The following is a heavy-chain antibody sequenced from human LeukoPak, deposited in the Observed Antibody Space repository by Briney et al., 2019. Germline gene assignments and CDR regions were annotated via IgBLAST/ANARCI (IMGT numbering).Heavy chain of an antibody. CDR3: VIAVASWFDP. Sequence: GRSLRLSCAASGFTFDDYAMHWVRQAPGKGLEWVSGISWNSGSIGYADSVKGRFTISRDNAKNSLYLQMNSLRAEDTALYYCVIAVASWFDPWGQGTLSPSPQ. V-gene: IGHV3-9*01. CDR1: GFTFDDYA. J-gene: IGHJ5*02. D-gene: IGHD6-19*01. CDR2: ISWNSGSI.